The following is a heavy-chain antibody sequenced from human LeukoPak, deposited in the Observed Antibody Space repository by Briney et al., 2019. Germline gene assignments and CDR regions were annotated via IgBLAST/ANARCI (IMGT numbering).Heavy chain of an antibody. Sequence: GGSLRLSCAASGFTFSSYSMYWVGQAPGKGLEWVSYISSSSSTIYYADSVKGRFTISRDNAKNSLYLQMNSLRDEDTAVYYCARDEMATITDFDYWGQGTLVTVSS. CDR3: ARDEMATITDFDY. CDR1: GFTFSSYS. CDR2: ISSSSSTI. J-gene: IGHJ4*02. V-gene: IGHV3-48*02. D-gene: IGHD5-24*01.